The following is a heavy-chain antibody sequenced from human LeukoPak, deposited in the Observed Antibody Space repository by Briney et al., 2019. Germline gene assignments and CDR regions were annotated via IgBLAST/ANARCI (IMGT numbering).Heavy chain of an antibody. CDR1: GGSISSGSYY. V-gene: IGHV4-61*01. D-gene: IGHD3-22*01. J-gene: IGHJ6*03. CDR2: IYYSGST. CDR3: ARVGPVVMGYYYYMDV. Sequence: PSETLSLTCTVSGGSISSGSYYWSWIRQPPGKGLEWIGYIYYSGSTNYNPSLKSRLTISVDTSKNQFSLKLSSVTAADTAVYYCARVGPVVMGYYYYMDVWGKGSTVTVSS.